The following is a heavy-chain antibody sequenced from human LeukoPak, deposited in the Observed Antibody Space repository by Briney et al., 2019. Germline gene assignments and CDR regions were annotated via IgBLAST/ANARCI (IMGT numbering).Heavy chain of an antibody. CDR2: IYTSGST. V-gene: IGHV4-4*07. CDR1: GGSISSYY. CDR3: ARDRRSSSWYGDYYYMDV. Sequence: PSETLSLTCTVSGGSISSYYWSWIRQPAGKGLEWIGRIYTSGSTNYNPSLKSRVTMSVDTSKNQFSLKLSSVTAADTAVYYCARDRRSSSWYGDYYYMDVWGKGTTVTVSS. J-gene: IGHJ6*03. D-gene: IGHD6-13*01.